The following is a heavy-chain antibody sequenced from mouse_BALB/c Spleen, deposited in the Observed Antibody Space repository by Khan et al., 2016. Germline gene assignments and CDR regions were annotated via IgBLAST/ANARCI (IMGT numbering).Heavy chain of an antibody. D-gene: IGHD1-1*01. CDR1: GYSITSDYA. V-gene: IGHV3-2*02. CDR2: ISYSGST. Sequence: EVQLQESGPGLVKPSQSLSLTCTVTGYSITSDYAWNWIRQFPGNKLEWMGYISYSGSTSYNPSLKSRISITRDTSKNQFFLQLNSVTTEDTATXYDARGDYGSSSWFAYWGQGTLVTVSA. J-gene: IGHJ3*01. CDR3: ARGDYGSSSWFAY.